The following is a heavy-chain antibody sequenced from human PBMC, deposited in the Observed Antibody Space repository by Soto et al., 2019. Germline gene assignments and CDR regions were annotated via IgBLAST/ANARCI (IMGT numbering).Heavy chain of an antibody. CDR2: IIPIFNST. J-gene: IGHJ4*02. D-gene: IGHD2-2*02. V-gene: IGHV1-69*06. Sequence: QVQLVQSGAEVKTPGSSLKVSCTVSGSRFSNYVISWVRQAPGHGLEWLGRIIPIFNSTQYAQKFQVRVTITADKSTNTASLELSRLRSDDAAVYYCAREGRGKKAGYNGLVSLGYWGQGTLVTVSS. CDR3: AREGRGKKAGYNGLVSLGY. CDR1: GSRFSNYV.